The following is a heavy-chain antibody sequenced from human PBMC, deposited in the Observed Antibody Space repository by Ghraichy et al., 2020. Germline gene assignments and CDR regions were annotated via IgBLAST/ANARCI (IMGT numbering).Heavy chain of an antibody. Sequence: GSLRLSCAASGFTFSSYAMSWVRQAPGKGLEWVSAISGSGGTTYYADSVKGRFTISRDNSKNTLYLQMNSLSAEDTAVYYCAKRPDSSGSIYYFDYWGQGTLVTVSS. CDR2: ISGSGGTT. J-gene: IGHJ4*02. CDR1: GFTFSSYA. V-gene: IGHV3-23*01. CDR3: AKRPDSSGSIYYFDY. D-gene: IGHD2-2*01.